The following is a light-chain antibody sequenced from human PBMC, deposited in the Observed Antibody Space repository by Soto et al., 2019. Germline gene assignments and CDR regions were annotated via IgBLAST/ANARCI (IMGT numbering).Light chain of an antibody. CDR2: LNSDGSH. CDR1: SGHSNYA. Sequence: QPVLTQSPSASASLGASVKLTCTLSSGHSNYAIAWHQQQPEKGPRYLMKLNSDGSHSKGDGIPDRYSGSSSGAERYLTISSLQSEDEAEYYCQTWGTGVVFGGGTKLTVL. CDR3: QTWGTGVV. V-gene: IGLV4-69*01. J-gene: IGLJ2*01.